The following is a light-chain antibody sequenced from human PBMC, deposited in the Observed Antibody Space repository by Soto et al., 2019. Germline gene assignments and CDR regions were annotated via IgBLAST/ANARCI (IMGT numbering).Light chain of an antibody. CDR1: QSVTSNY. Sequence: EIVLTQSPGTLSLSPGESATLSCSASQSVTSNYLPWYQQKTGQANRLLIYGASIRATGIPDRFSGSGSGTDFTLPISRREPEDFAVYYYQQYGGSPRGTFGQGTKLEMK. CDR2: GAS. J-gene: IGKJ2*01. V-gene: IGKV3-20*01. CDR3: QQYGGSPRGT.